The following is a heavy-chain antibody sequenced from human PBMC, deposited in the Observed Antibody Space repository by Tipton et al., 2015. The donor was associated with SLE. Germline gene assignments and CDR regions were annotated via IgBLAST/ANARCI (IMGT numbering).Heavy chain of an antibody. CDR3: ARGPDFWSGLRVYYFDY. V-gene: IGHV4-34*01. J-gene: IGHJ4*02. CDR1: GGSFSTYY. CDR2: INHRGST. Sequence: GLVKPSETLSLTCAVYGGSFSTYYWSWIRQPPGKGLEWIGEINHRGSTNYNPSLKSRVTISVDTSKNQFSLKLTSVTAADTAIYYCARGPDFWSGLRVYYFDYWGQGTLVTVSS. D-gene: IGHD3-3*01.